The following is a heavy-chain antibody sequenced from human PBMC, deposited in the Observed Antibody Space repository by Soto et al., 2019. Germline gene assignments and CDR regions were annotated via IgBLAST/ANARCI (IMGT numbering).Heavy chain of an antibody. Sequence: QLQLQESGPGLVKPSETLSLTCTVSGGSISSSSYYWGWIRQPPGKGLEWIGSIYYSGYTYYNPSLKSRVTISVDTSTNQFSRKLSSVTAADTAVYYCARHNGPLYVGYYYDMDVWGQGTTVTVSS. D-gene: IGHD3-16*01. V-gene: IGHV4-39*01. CDR3: ARHNGPLYVGYYYDMDV. J-gene: IGHJ6*02. CDR2: IYYSGYT. CDR1: GGSISSSSYY.